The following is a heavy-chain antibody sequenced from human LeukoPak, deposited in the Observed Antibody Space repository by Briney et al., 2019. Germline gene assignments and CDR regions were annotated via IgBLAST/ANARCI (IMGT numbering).Heavy chain of an antibody. D-gene: IGHD1-7*01. CDR1: GFTFSGSA. J-gene: IGHJ4*02. CDR2: IRSKANSYAT. CDR3: TSQYTITGTRSVFDY. Sequence: GGSLRLSCAASGFTFSGSAMHWVRQASGKGLEWVGRIRSKANSYATAYAASVKGRFTISRDDSKNTAYLQMNSLKTEDTAVSYCTSQYTITGTRSVFDYWGQGTLVTVSS. V-gene: IGHV3-73*01.